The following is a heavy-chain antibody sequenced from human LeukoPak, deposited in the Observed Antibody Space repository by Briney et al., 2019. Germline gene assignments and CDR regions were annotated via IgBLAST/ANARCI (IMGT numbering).Heavy chain of an antibody. V-gene: IGHV1-24*01. Sequence: ASVKVSCKVSGNTLAQVSIHWVRQAPGKGLEWMGGVDPEDGDKFYAEKLQGRITMVEDFSTDTAYMELRNLTSDDTAVYCCVSGNCNDGRCSIRLDFWGQGSLISVST. CDR1: GNTLAQVS. D-gene: IGHD1-1*01. CDR2: VDPEDGDK. CDR3: VSGNCNDGRCSIRLDF. J-gene: IGHJ4*02.